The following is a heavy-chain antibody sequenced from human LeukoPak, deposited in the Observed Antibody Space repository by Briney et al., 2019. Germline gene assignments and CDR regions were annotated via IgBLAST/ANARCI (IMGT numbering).Heavy chain of an antibody. CDR1: GASVSNYD. CDR3: ARGRKRSSGYSSSWEPPVRLDV. J-gene: IGHJ6*02. CDR2: VYYSGRT. D-gene: IGHD6-13*01. V-gene: IGHV4-59*02. Sequence: MPSETLSLTCTVSGASVSNYDWSWIRQPPGKGLEWIGYVYYSGRTNYNPSLESRVTISVDTSKNQFSLKLTSVTAADTAMYYCARGRKRSSGYSSSWEPPVRLDVWGQGTTVTVSS.